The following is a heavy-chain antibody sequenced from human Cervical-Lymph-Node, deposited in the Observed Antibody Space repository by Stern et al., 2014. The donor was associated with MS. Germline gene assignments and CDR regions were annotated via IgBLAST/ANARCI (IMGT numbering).Heavy chain of an antibody. V-gene: IGHV3-30-3*01. J-gene: IGHJ4*02. CDR2: ISYDGNNE. Sequence: VQLGQSGGGVVQPGRSLRLSCAASGFTFSSHAMHWVRQAPGKGLEWVALISYDGNNENYADSVRGRFSISRDNSKNTLYLQMNSLRVEDTAVYYCVVEVGSRSFDHWGQGTLVTVSS. D-gene: IGHD2-15*01. CDR1: GFTFSSHA. CDR3: VVEVGSRSFDH.